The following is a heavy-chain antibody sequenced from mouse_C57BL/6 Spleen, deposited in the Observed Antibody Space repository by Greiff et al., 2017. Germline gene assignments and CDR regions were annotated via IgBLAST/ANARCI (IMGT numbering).Heavy chain of an antibody. V-gene: IGHV1-22*01. CDR1: GYTFTDYN. CDR2: INPNNGGT. Sequence: VQLQQSGPELVKPGASVKMSCKASGYTFTDYNMHWVKQSHGKSLEWIGYINPNNGGTSYNQKFKGKATLTVNKSSSTAYMELRSLTSEDSAVYYCAREVYGNSWYFDVWGTGTTVTVSS. CDR3: AREVYGNSWYFDV. D-gene: IGHD2-1*01. J-gene: IGHJ1*03.